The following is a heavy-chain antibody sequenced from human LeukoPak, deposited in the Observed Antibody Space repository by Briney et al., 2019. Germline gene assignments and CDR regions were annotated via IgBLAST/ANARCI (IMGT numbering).Heavy chain of an antibody. D-gene: IGHD6-19*01. CDR2: ISGSGVST. CDR3: AKNVAGPTKYYFDY. J-gene: IGHJ4*02. Sequence: GGSLRLSSAASGFTFSTYAMSWVRQAPGKGLEWVSTISGSGVSTYYADSVKGRFTISRDNSKNTLYLQMDSLRAEDTAVYYCAKNVAGPTKYYFDYWGQGTLVTVSS. CDR1: GFTFSTYA. V-gene: IGHV3-23*01.